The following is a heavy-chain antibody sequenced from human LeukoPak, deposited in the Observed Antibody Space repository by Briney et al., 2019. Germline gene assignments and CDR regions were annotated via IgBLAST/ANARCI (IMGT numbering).Heavy chain of an antibody. D-gene: IGHD3-10*01. V-gene: IGHV4-59*08. CDR1: GGSISTYY. CDR2: VYNIGTT. Sequence: SETLSLTCTVSGGSISTYYWSWIRQPPGKGLEWIGYVYNIGTTNYNPSLKSRVSVSADTSKNQFSLRLTSVTAADTALYYCARHYYGSGSSAFDIWGQGTVVTVSS. J-gene: IGHJ3*02. CDR3: ARHYYGSGSSAFDI.